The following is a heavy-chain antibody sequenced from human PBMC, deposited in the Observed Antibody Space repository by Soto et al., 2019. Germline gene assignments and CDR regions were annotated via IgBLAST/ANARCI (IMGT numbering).Heavy chain of an antibody. CDR2: ISGDDEK. V-gene: IGHV2-5*02. J-gene: IGHJ6*02. Sequence: QMTLKEYGPTQVKPTQTLTLTCTFSGFSLITGGVSVAWIRQPPGKALEWLALISGDDEKRYSPSLSSRLTITKDTTKNQVVFTMTNMDPLDTATYYCSHRRGMIMDVWGQGTTVTVSS. D-gene: IGHD3-16*01. CDR1: GFSLITGGVS. CDR3: SHRRGMIMDV.